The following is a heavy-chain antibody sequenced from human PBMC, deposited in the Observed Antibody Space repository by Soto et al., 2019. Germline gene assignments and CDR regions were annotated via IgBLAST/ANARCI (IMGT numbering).Heavy chain of an antibody. V-gene: IGHV3-33*01. Sequence: GGSLRLSCAASGFTFSNYDMHWVRQAPGKGLEWVAVIWYDGNNEFYGDSVKGRFTISRDNSENTLYLQMNSLRADDAAVYYCARDKYPGSGSYKSWFDSWGQGTLVTVSS. CDR1: GFTFSNYD. J-gene: IGHJ5*01. CDR2: IWYDGNNE. D-gene: IGHD3-10*01. CDR3: ARDKYPGSGSYKSWFDS.